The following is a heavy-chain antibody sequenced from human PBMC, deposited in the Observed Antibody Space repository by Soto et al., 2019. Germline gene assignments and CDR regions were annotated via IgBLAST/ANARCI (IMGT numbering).Heavy chain of an antibody. Sequence: GGSLRLSCAASGFTFSSYGMHWVRQAPGKGLEWVALIWYDGSKKYYADSVKVRFTISRDDSKNTLYLQMNSLRAEGTAVYYCARGSEGNAFDIWGQGTMVTVSS. V-gene: IGHV3-33*01. CDR2: IWYDGSKK. CDR3: ARGSEGNAFDI. J-gene: IGHJ3*02. CDR1: GFTFSSYG. D-gene: IGHD3-10*01.